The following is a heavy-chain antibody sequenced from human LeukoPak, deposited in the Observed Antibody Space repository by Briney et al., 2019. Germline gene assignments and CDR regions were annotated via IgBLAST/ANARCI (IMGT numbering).Heavy chain of an antibody. CDR3: AVRRYYDFWSGYESPFRDP. CDR1: GGSISSNNW. CDR2: IYHSGSP. J-gene: IGHJ5*02. D-gene: IGHD3-3*01. V-gene: IGHV4-4*02. Sequence: PSETLSLTCTVSGGSISSNNWWGWVRQPPGKGLEWIGEIYHSGSPNYNPSLKSRVTISVDTSKNQFSLKLSSVTAADTAVYYCAVRRYYDFWSGYESPFRDPWGQGTLVTVSS.